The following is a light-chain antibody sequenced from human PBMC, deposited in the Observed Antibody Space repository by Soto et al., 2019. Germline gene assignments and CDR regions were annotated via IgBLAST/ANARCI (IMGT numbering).Light chain of an antibody. V-gene: IGKV3-20*01. CDR2: GAS. CDR3: QQYVSSVT. Sequence: EIVLTQSPGSLSLSPGERATLSCRASQSVDSSFFAWYQQKPGQAPRLLIYGASNRATGIPDRFSGSGSGTDFTLTISRVEPEDFAVYYCQQYVSSVTFGQGTEVEIK. CDR1: QSVDSSF. J-gene: IGKJ1*01.